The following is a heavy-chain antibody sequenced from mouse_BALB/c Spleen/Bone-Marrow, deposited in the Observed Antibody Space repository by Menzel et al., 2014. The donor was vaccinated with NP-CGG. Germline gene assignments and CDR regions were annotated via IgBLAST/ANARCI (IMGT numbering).Heavy chain of an antibody. CDR2: ISSGGSYT. D-gene: IGHD2-4*01. Sequence: EVKLMESGGDLVEPGGSLKLSCAASGFTFSSYGMSWVRQTPDKRLEWVATISSGGSYTYYPDSVKGRFTISRDNAKNTLYLQMSSLKSEDTAMYYCARPYDFGAWFAYWGQGTLVTVSA. J-gene: IGHJ3*01. CDR3: ARPYDFGAWFAY. V-gene: IGHV5-6*01. CDR1: GFTFSSYG.